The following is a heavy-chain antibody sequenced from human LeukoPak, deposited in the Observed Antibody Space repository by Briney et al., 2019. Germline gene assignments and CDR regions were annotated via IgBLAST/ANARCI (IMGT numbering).Heavy chain of an antibody. CDR3: ARVFQNGDYNDY. CDR2: ISSSSSYI. J-gene: IGHJ4*02. D-gene: IGHD4-17*01. CDR1: GFTFSSYS. V-gene: IGHV3-21*01. Sequence: GGSLRLSCAASGFTFSSYSMNWVRQAPGKGLEWVSSISSSSSYIYYADSVKGRFTISRDNAKNSLYLQMNSLRAEDTAVYYCARVFQNGDYNDYWGQGTLVTVSS.